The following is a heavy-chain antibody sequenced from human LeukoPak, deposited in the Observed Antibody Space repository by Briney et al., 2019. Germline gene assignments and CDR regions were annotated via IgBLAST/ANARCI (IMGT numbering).Heavy chain of an antibody. CDR1: GFTFSAFW. V-gene: IGHV3-74*01. CDR2: INTDGTST. Sequence: GGSLRLSCAASGFTFSAFWMHWVRQAPGKWLVWVSRINTDGTSTYYEDSVKGRFTTSRDNAKNTLYLQMNSLRAEDTAVYYCVRSFDCWGQGTLVTVSS. J-gene: IGHJ4*02. CDR3: VRSFDC.